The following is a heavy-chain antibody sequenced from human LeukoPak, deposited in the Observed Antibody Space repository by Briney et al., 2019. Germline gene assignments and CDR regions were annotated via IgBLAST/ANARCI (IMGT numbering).Heavy chain of an antibody. CDR3: ARSKVETGRYFYYYMDV. CDR2: IYSDGSA. CDR1: GFTVSGYY. J-gene: IGHJ6*03. V-gene: IGHV3-53*01. D-gene: IGHD4-23*01. Sequence: PGGSLRLSCAASGFTVSGYYMNWVRQAPGKGLEWVSVIYSDGSAYYADSVKGRFTISRDNSKNTLHLQMNSLRAEGTAVYYCARSKVETGRYFYYYMDVWGKGTTVTVSS.